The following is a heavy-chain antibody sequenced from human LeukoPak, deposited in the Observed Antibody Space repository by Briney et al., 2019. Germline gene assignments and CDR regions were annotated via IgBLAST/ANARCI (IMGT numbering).Heavy chain of an antibody. Sequence: SETLSLTCTVSGGSICSGGYYWSWLRQHPGKGLEWIGYIYYSGSTNYNPSLKSRVAISVDTSKNQFSLKLSSVTAADTAVYYCARVIAGQPSPFDYWGQGTLVTVSS. CDR3: ARVIAGQPSPFDY. J-gene: IGHJ4*02. V-gene: IGHV4-31*03. CDR1: GGSICSGGYY. D-gene: IGHD6-13*01. CDR2: IYYSGST.